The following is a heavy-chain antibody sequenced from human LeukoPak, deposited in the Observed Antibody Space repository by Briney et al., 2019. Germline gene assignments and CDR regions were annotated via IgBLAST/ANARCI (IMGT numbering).Heavy chain of an antibody. CDR3: ARAPRFYGSGRHPLDAFDI. J-gene: IGHJ3*02. Sequence: ASVKVSCKASGYTFTGYYMHWVRQALGQGLEWMGWINPNSGGTNYAQKFQGWVTMTRDTSISTAYMELSRLRSDDTAVYYCARAPRFYGSGRHPLDAFDIWGQGTMVTVSS. D-gene: IGHD3-10*01. V-gene: IGHV1-2*04. CDR2: INPNSGGT. CDR1: GYTFTGYY.